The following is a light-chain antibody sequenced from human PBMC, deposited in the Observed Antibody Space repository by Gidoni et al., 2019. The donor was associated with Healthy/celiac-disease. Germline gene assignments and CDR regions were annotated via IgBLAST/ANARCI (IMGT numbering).Light chain of an antibody. CDR3: GTWDSSLSAV. CDR1: SSNIGNNY. Sequence: QPVLTRPPSVYAAPGQKVTISCSGSSSNIGNNYVSWYQQLPGTAPKLLIYDNNKRPSGIPDRFSGSKSGTSATLGITGLQTGDEADYYCGTWDSSLSAVFGGGTKLTVL. J-gene: IGLJ2*01. V-gene: IGLV1-51*01. CDR2: DNN.